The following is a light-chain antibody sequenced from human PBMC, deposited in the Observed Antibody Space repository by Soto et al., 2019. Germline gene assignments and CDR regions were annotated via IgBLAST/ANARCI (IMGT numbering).Light chain of an antibody. Sequence: QAVVTQPPSASGTPGQRVTISCSGNSSNIGSNTVNWYQQLPGTAPTLLIYSNNQRPSGVPVRFSGSKSGTSASLAVNGLQSEDEADYYCAAWDDSLNGPLFGGGTQLTVL. CDR1: SSNIGSNT. V-gene: IGLV1-44*01. CDR3: AAWDDSLNGPL. CDR2: SNN. J-gene: IGLJ3*02.